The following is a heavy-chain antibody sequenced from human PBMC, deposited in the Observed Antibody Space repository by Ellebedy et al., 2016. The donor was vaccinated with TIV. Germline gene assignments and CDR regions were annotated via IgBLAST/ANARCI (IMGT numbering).Heavy chain of an antibody. V-gene: IGHV3-66*01. CDR3: ARYGPLVFYGMDV. D-gene: IGHD6-6*01. CDR1: GFTVSSNY. CDR2: LYSGGST. Sequence: PGGSLRLSCAASGFTVSSNYMSWVRQAPGKGLEWVSVLYSGGSTYYADSVKGRFTISRDNSKNTLYLQMNSLRAEDTAVYYCARYGPLVFYGMDVWGQGTTVTVSS. J-gene: IGHJ6*02.